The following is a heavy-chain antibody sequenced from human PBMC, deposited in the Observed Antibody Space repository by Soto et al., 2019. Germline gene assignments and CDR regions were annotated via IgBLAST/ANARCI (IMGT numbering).Heavy chain of an antibody. J-gene: IGHJ3*02. D-gene: IGHD5-12*01. V-gene: IGHV1-69*12. CDR1: GGTFSSYA. CDR3: ARRGGWLPHDAFDI. Sequence: QVQLVQSGAEVKKPGSSVKVSCKASGGTFSSYAISWVRQAPGQGLEWMGGIIPIFGTAYYAQKFQGRVTFSADESTRTAYMELSSLRSEDMAVCYCARRGGWLPHDAFDIWGQGTMVTVSS. CDR2: IIPIFGTA.